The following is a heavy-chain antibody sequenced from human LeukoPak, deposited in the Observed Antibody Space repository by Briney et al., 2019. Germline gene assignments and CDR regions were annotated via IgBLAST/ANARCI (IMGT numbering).Heavy chain of an antibody. CDR1: GFTFSSYA. J-gene: IGHJ5*02. V-gene: IGHV3-64*01. D-gene: IGHD3-16*01. Sequence: PGGSLRLSCAASGFTFSSYAMHWVRQAPGKGLEYVSAISSNGGSTYYANSVKGRFTISRDNSKNTLYLQMGSLRAEDMAVYYCAGDYGGWFDPWGQGTLVTVSS. CDR3: AGDYGGWFDP. CDR2: ISSNGGST.